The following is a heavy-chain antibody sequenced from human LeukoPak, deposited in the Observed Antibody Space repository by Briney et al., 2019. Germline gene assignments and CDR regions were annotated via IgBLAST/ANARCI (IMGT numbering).Heavy chain of an antibody. CDR3: ARDFSRYMDV. D-gene: IGHD2/OR15-2a*01. CDR2: IKQDGSEK. V-gene: IGHV3-7*01. CDR1: GFTVSSNS. Sequence: GGSLRLSCAASGFTVSSNSMSWVRQAPGKGLEWVANIKQDGSEKYYVDCVKGRFTISRDNAKNSLYLQMNSLRAEDTAVYYCARDFSRYMDVWGKGTTVTISS. J-gene: IGHJ6*03.